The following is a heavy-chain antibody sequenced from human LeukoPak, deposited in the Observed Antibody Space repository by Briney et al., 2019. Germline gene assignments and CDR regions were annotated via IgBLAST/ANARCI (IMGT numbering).Heavy chain of an antibody. J-gene: IGHJ4*02. CDR2: IYPGDSDT. CDR1: GYSFTSYW. Sequence: GESLKISCKGYGYSFTSYWIGWVRQMPGKGLEWMGIIYPGDSDTRYSPSFQGQVTISVDKSISTAYLQWSSLKASDTAMYYCARVSFGVVITSFDYWGQGTLATVSS. D-gene: IGHD3-3*01. CDR3: ARVSFGVVITSFDY. V-gene: IGHV5-51*01.